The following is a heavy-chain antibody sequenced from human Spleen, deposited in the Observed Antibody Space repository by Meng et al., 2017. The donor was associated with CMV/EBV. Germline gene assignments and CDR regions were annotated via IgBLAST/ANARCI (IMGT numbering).Heavy chain of an antibody. D-gene: IGHD4-17*01. Sequence: GESLKISCAASGFTFSSYGMHWVRQSPGRGLEWVAFIRYGGTAKYYADSVKGRFTISRDNSKNTLYLQMNSLRPEDTAVYYCARDYPIRGLDYWGQGTLVTVSS. CDR1: GFTFSSYG. CDR2: IRYGGTAK. CDR3: ARDYPIRGLDY. V-gene: IGHV3-30*02. J-gene: IGHJ4*02.